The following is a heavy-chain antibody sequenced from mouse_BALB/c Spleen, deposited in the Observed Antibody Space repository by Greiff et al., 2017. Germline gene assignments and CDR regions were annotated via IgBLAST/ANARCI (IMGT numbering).Heavy chain of an antibody. CDR1: GFTFSSFG. V-gene: IGHV5-17*02. Sequence: DVKLVESGGGLVQPGGSRKLSCAASGFTFSSFGMHWVRQAPEKGLEWVAYISSGSSTIYYADTVKGRFTISRDNPKNTLFLPMTSLRSEDTAMYYCARDYGSSYWYFDVWGAGTTVTVSS. CDR3: ARDYGSSYWYFDV. D-gene: IGHD1-1*01. J-gene: IGHJ1*01. CDR2: ISSGSSTI.